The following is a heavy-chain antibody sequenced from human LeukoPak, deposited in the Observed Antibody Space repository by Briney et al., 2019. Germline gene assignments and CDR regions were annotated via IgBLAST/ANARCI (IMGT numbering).Heavy chain of an antibody. CDR1: GVSISIYY. D-gene: IGHD6-13*01. Sequence: SETLSLTCTVSGVSISIYYWSWIRQPAGKGLEWIGRVYPSGRTSYNPSLENRVTMSVDTSKKQFSLKLRSVTAADTAVYYCASGGRISAANWFDPWGQGTLVTVSS. V-gene: IGHV4-4*07. CDR2: VYPSGRT. CDR3: ASGGRISAANWFDP. J-gene: IGHJ5*02.